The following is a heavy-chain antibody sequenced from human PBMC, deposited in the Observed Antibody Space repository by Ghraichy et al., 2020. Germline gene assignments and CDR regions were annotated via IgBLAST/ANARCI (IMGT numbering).Heavy chain of an antibody. CDR1: GGSISSSSYY. J-gene: IGHJ2*01. D-gene: IGHD2/OR15-2a*01. CDR2: IYYSGST. Sequence: SQTLSLTCTVSGGSISSSSYYWGWIRQPPGKGLEWIGSIYYSGSTYYNPSLKSRVTISVDTSKNQFSLKLSSVTAADTAVYYCARDPPVLQDDWYFDLWGRGTLVTVSS. CDR3: ARDPPVLQDDWYFDL. V-gene: IGHV4-39*07.